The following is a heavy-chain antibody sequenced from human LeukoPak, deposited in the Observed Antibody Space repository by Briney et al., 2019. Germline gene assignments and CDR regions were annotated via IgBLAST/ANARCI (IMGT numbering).Heavy chain of an antibody. CDR2: FSYSGST. D-gene: IGHD3-3*01. CDR1: GGSISNYY. CDR3: AREGTGYDFWSGSPYYMDV. V-gene: IGHV4-59*01. Sequence: SETLSLTCTVSGGSISNYYWSWIRQPPGKGLEWIGYFSYSGSTNYNPSLKSRVTISVDTSKNQFSLKLSSVTAADTAVYYCAREGTGYDFWSGSPYYMDVWGKGTTVTVSS. J-gene: IGHJ6*03.